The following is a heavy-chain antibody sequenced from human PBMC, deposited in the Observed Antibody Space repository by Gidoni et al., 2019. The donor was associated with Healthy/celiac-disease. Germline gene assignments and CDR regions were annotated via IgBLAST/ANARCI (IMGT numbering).Heavy chain of an antibody. Sequence: QVQLQESGPGLVKPSQTLSLTCTVSGGSISSGSYYWSWIRQPAGKGLEWIGRIYTSGSTNYNPSLKSRVTISVDTSKNQFSLKLSSVTAADTAVYYCARCITGTIVDPVNWFDPWGQGTLVTVSS. CDR1: GGSISSGSYY. V-gene: IGHV4-61*02. CDR3: ARCITGTIVDPVNWFDP. D-gene: IGHD1-7*01. CDR2: IYTSGST. J-gene: IGHJ5*02.